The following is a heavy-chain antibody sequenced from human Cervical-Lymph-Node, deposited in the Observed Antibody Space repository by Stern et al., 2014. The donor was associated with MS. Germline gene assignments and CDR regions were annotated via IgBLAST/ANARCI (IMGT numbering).Heavy chain of an antibody. CDR1: GFTFSSYS. CDR3: AESYSSGPFDH. V-gene: IGHV3-21*01. CDR2: IDTSSSYM. J-gene: IGHJ4*02. Sequence: QLVQSGGGLVKPGGSLRLSCAASGFTFSSYSMNWVRQAPGKGLEWVSSIDTSSSYMYYADSVKGRFTISRDNAKNSLYLQMNSLRAEDTAVYYCAESYSSGPFDHWGQGTLVTVSS. D-gene: IGHD6-19*01.